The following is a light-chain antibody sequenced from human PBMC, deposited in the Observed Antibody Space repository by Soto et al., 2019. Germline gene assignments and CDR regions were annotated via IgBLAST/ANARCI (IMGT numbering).Light chain of an antibody. V-gene: IGKV3-20*01. CDR2: GTS. CDR1: QSVSSSY. J-gene: IGKJ4*01. Sequence: EIVLTQSPGTLSLSPGERATLSCRASQSVSSSYLAWYQQKPGQAPRLIISGTSNRATGIPDRFSGSGSGTDFTLTISRLEPEDFAVYYCQQYGSSPLTFGGGTKVEIK. CDR3: QQYGSSPLT.